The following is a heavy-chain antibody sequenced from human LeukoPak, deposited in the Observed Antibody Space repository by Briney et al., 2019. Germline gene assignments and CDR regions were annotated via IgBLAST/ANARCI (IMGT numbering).Heavy chain of an antibody. CDR2: ISYDGSNK. CDR3: AREAGSDVGY. J-gene: IGHJ4*02. CDR1: GFTFSTYA. Sequence: PGGSLRLSCAASGFTFSTYAMYWVRQAPGKGLEWVAVISYDGSNKYYADSVKGRFTISRDNSKNTLYLQMNNLRAEDTAVYYCAREAGSDVGYWGQGTLVTVSS. D-gene: IGHD6-19*01. V-gene: IGHV3-30-3*01.